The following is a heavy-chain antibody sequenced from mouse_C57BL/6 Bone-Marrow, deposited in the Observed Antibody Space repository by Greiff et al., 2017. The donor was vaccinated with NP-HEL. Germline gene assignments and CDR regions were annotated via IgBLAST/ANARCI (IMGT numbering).Heavy chain of an antibody. V-gene: IGHV5-17*01. Sequence: EVKLVESGGGLVKPGGSLKLSCAASGFTFSDYGMHWVRQAPEKGLEWVAYISSGSSTIYYADTVKGRFTISRDNAKNTLCLQMTSLRSEDTAMYYCARRYRGLYYYAMDYWGQGTSVTVSS. D-gene: IGHD2-12*01. CDR3: ARRYRGLYYYAMDY. CDR1: GFTFSDYG. CDR2: ISSGSSTI. J-gene: IGHJ4*01.